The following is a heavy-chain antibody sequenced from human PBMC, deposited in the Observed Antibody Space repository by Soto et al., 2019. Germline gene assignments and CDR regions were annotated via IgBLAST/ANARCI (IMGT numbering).Heavy chain of an antibody. CDR2: IWYDGSNK. V-gene: IGHV3-33*01. Sequence: GGSLRLSCAASGFTFSRYGMHWVRQAPGKGLEWVAVIWYDGSNKYYADSAKGRFTISRDNSKNTLYLQMNSLRAEDTAVYYCASMIVVVISGTTKRHAFDSWGQGTMVTVSS. D-gene: IGHD3-22*01. J-gene: IGHJ3*02. CDR1: GFTFSRYG. CDR3: ASMIVVVISGTTKRHAFDS.